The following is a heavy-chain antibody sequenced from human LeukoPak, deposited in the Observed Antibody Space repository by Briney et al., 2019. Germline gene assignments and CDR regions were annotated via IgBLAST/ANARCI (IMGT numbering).Heavy chain of an antibody. CDR1: GWSFNDYY. D-gene: IGHD2-2*01. Sequence: SETLSLTCAVYGWSFNDYYWNWIRQPPGKGLEWIEEINARGDTNYNPSLKSRVTISVDTSKKQFSLRLTSLIAADTALYYCARGQVPTARGYNWFDPWGQGTLVTVSS. V-gene: IGHV4-34*01. CDR3: ARGQVPTARGYNWFDP. J-gene: IGHJ5*02. CDR2: INARGDT.